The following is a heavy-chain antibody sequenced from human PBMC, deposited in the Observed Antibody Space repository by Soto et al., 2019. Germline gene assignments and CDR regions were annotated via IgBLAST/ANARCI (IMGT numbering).Heavy chain of an antibody. CDR3: ARHDGNYSIDAFDI. J-gene: IGHJ3*02. D-gene: IGHD1-7*01. CDR2: IYYSGST. Sequence: ASETLSLTCTVSGGSISIYYWSWIRQPPGKGLEWIGYIYYSGSTNYNPSLKSRVTISVDTSKNQFSLKLSSVTAADTAVYYCARHDGNYSIDAFDIWGQGTMVTVSS. V-gene: IGHV4-59*08. CDR1: GGSISIYY.